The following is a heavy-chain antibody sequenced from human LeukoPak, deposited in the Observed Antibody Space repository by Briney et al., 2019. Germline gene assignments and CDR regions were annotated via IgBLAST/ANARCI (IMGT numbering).Heavy chain of an antibody. V-gene: IGHV4-34*01. J-gene: IGHJ4*02. CDR2: INHSGST. CDR1: GGSFSGYY. Sequence: SETLSLTCAVYGGSFSGYYWSWIRQPPGKGLEWIGEINHSGSTNYNPSLKSRVTISVDTSKNQFSLKPSSVTAADTAVYYCARGLRRGYSYGGDFDYWGQGTLVTVSS. D-gene: IGHD5-18*01. CDR3: ARGLRRGYSYGGDFDY.